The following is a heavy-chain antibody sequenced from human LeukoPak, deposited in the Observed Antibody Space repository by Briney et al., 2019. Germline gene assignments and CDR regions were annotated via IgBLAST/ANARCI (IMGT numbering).Heavy chain of an antibody. J-gene: IGHJ5*02. CDR1: GFTFSSYV. CDR2: ISYDGSNE. V-gene: IGHV3-30-3*01. D-gene: IGHD1-14*01. Sequence: GGSLRLSCAASGFTFSSYVMHWVRQPPGKGLEWVAVISYDGSNEHYVDSVKGRFTISRDNSKNTLYVQMNSLRAEDTAVYYCARSGDANRNWFDPWGQGTLVTVSS. CDR3: ARSGDANRNWFDP.